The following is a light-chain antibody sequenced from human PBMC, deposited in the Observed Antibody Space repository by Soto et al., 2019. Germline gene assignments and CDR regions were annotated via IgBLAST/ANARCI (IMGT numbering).Light chain of an antibody. CDR1: QSVSDN. J-gene: IGKJ4*01. V-gene: IGKV3D-15*01. CDR3: QQYNDLPLT. Sequence: EIVLTQSPAPLSVSPGERVTLSCRASQSVSDNLAWYQQKPGQAPRLLIYGASIRATDIPARFSGSGSGTEFSLTISSLQSEDFAVYYCQQYNDLPLTFGGGTKVEIK. CDR2: GAS.